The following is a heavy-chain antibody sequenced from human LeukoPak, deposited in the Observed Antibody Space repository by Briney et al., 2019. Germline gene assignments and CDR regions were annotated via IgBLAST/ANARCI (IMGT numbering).Heavy chain of an antibody. CDR2: IYYSGST. CDR3: ARDRQPWSGYNWFDP. J-gene: IGHJ5*02. CDR1: GGSISSSSYY. V-gene: IGHV4-39*07. Sequence: SETLSLTCTVSGGSISSSSYYWGWIRQPPGKGLEWIGSIYYSGSTYYNPSLKSRVTISVDTSKNQFSLKLSSVTAADTAVYYCARDRQPWSGYNWFDPWGQGTLVTVSS. D-gene: IGHD3-3*01.